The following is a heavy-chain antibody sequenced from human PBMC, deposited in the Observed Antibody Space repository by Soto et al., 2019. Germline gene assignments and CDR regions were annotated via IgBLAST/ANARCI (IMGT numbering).Heavy chain of an antibody. CDR1: GGSFRSGDCY. J-gene: IGHJ6*02. CDR2: IFYSGST. V-gene: IGHV4-30-4*01. Sequence: SETLSLTCSVSGGSFRSGDCYWRWIRQPPGKGLEWSEYIFYSGSTYYNPSLKSRVAMSVDTSKNQFSLKLSSVTAADTAVYYCARDRYFYASGRSYGLDVWGQGTTVTVS. D-gene: IGHD3-10*01. CDR3: ARDRYFYASGRSYGLDV.